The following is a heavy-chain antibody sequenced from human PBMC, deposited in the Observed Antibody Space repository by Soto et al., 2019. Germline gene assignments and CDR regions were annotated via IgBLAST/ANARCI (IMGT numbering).Heavy chain of an antibody. V-gene: IGHV4-59*11. CDR2: ISYSGST. CDR3: ARADPDASVGY. D-gene: IGHD3-16*01. CDR1: GGSMSSHY. J-gene: IGHJ4*02. Sequence: SETLSLTCTVSGGSMSSHYWTWLRQPPGKGLEWIGYISYSGSTYYNPSLKSRVTISADTSRNQFSLKLSSVVAADTAVYYCARADPDASVGYWGQGTLVTVSS.